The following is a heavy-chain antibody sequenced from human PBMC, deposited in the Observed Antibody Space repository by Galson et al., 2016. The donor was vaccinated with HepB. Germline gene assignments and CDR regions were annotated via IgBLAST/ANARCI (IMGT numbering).Heavy chain of an antibody. D-gene: IGHD3-10*01. CDR3: VTDLEQGWSYIH. V-gene: IGHV3-15*01. J-gene: IGHJ4*02. CDR1: GFNFRAAW. CDR2: IHSKSDGGAT. Sequence: SLRLSCAASGFNFRAAWMTWIRQPPGKGLEWVCRIHSKSDGGATEYSPPVKGRTSLTRDDSRKTLYLQMNSLERDDTGFYYSVTDLEQGWSYIHWGQGTLVTVFS.